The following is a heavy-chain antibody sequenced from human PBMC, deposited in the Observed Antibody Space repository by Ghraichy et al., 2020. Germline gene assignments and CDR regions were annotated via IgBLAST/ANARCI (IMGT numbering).Heavy chain of an antibody. CDR3: AHQQLGRVVFDY. CDR1: GFSLSTSGVG. V-gene: IGHV2-5*05. D-gene: IGHD6-13*01. Sequence: SGPTLVKPTQTLTLTCTFSGFSLSTSGVGVGWIRQPPGKALEWLALIYWDDDKRYGPSLKSRLTITKDTSKNQVVLTMTNMDPVDTATYYCAHQQLGRVVFDYWGQGTLVTVSS. CDR2: IYWDDDK. J-gene: IGHJ4*02.